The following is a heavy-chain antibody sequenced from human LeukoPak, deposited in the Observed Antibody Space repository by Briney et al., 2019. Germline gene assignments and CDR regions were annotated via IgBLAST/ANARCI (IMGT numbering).Heavy chain of an antibody. Sequence: ASVKVSCKASGYTITGYYMHWVRQAPGQGLEWMGRINPNSGGTNYAQKFQGRVTMTRDTSISTAYMELSRLRSDDTAVYYCASPRGRDGYNYGFFDYWGQGTLVTVSS. CDR2: INPNSGGT. D-gene: IGHD5-24*01. V-gene: IGHV1-2*06. J-gene: IGHJ4*02. CDR3: ASPRGRDGYNYGFFDY. CDR1: GYTITGYY.